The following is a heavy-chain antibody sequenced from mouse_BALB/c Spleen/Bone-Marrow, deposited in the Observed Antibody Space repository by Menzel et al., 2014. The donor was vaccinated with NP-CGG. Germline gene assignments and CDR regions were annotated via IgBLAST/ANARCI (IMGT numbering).Heavy chain of an antibody. Sequence: QVQLQQSGPELVRPGVSVKISCKGSGYTFTDYAMHWVKQSHAKSLEWIGVISTYSGNTNYNQKFKDKATMTVDKSSSTAYMDLARLTSEDSAIYYCARSRYGNNYAMDYWGQGTSVTGSS. CDR1: GYTFTDYA. CDR3: ARSRYGNNYAMDY. CDR2: ISTYSGNT. V-gene: IGHV1-67*01. J-gene: IGHJ4*01. D-gene: IGHD2-1*01.